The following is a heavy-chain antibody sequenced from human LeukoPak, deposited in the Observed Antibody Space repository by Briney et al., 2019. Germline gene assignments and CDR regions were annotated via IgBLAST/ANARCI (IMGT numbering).Heavy chain of an antibody. V-gene: IGHV3-21*01. CDR1: GFTFSSYS. J-gene: IGHJ4*02. D-gene: IGHD1-1*01. CDR3: ARILPLAGVFDY. Sequence: PGGPLRLSCAASGFTFSSYSMNWVRQAPGKGLEWVSSISSSSSYIYYADSVKGRFTISRDNAKNSLYLQMNSLRAEDTAVYYCARILPLAGVFDYWGQGTLVTVSS. CDR2: ISSSSSYI.